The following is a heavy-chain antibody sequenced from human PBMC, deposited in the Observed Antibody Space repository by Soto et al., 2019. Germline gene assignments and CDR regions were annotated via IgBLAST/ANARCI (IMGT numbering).Heavy chain of an antibody. CDR2: INHSGST. CDR1: GGSFSGYY. D-gene: IGHD1-26*01. Sequence: SETLSLTCAVYGGSFSGYYWSWIRQPPGKGLEWIGEINHSGSTNYNPSLKSRVTISVDTSKNQFSLKLSSVTAADTAVYYCARGRRWGARQDYYYCMDVWGQGTTVTVSS. CDR3: ARGRRWGARQDYYYCMDV. V-gene: IGHV4-34*01. J-gene: IGHJ6*02.